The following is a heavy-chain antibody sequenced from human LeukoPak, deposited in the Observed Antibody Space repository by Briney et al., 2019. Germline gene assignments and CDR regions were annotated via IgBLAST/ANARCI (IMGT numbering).Heavy chain of an antibody. CDR1: GGSFSGYY. Sequence: SETLSLTCAVYGGSFSGYYWSWIRQPPGKGLEWIGEINHSGSTNYNPSLKSRVTISVDTSKNQFSLKLSSVTAADTAVYYCARGRQQRRLVPGAPYYFDYWGQGTLVTVSS. D-gene: IGHD6-19*01. V-gene: IGHV4-34*01. J-gene: IGHJ4*02. CDR2: INHSGST. CDR3: ARGRQQRRLVPGAPYYFDY.